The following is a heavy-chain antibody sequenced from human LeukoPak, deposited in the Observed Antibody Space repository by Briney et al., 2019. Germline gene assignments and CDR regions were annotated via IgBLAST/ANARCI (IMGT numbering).Heavy chain of an antibody. V-gene: IGHV3-30*18. J-gene: IGHJ4*02. D-gene: IGHD3-9*01. CDR2: ISYDGSNK. Sequence: GGSLRLSCAASGFTFSNYGMHWVRQAPGKGLEWVAVISYDGSNKYYADSVKGRFTISRDNSKNTLYLQMNSLRAEDTAVYYCAKGLRYFDWPFDYWGQGTLVTVSS. CDR3: AKGLRYFDWPFDY. CDR1: GFTFSNYG.